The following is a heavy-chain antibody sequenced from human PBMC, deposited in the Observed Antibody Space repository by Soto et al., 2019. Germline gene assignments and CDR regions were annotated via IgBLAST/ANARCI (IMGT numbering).Heavy chain of an antibody. J-gene: IGHJ5*02. CDR2: IDPSDSYT. D-gene: IGHD1-7*01. CDR1: GYSFTSYW. Sequence: EVQLVQSGAEVKKPGESLRISCKGSGYSFTSYWISWVRQMPGKGLEWMGRIDPSDSYTNYSPSFQGHVTISADKSISTAYLQWSSLKASDTAMYYCARYLDGGYNWNYWRWFDPWGQGTLVTVSS. CDR3: ARYLDGGYNWNYWRWFDP. V-gene: IGHV5-10-1*03.